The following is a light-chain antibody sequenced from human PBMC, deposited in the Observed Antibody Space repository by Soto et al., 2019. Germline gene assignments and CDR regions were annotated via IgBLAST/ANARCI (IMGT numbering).Light chain of an antibody. CDR1: RSDVGGYNF. V-gene: IGLV2-14*01. CDR2: EVS. Sequence: QSVLTQPASVSGSPGQSITISCSGTRSDVGGYNFVSCYQHHPGKAPKLMIYEVSNRPSGVSNRFSGSKSGNTASLTISGLQAEDEADYYCSSYTSSSTLVVFGGGTKLTVL. CDR3: SSYTSSSTLVV. J-gene: IGLJ2*01.